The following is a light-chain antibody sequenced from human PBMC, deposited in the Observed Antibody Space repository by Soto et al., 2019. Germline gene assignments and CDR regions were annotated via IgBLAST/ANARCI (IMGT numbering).Light chain of an antibody. CDR3: QQYNNWPPL. CDR2: GAS. Sequence: EIVMTQSPATLSVSPGERATLSCRASQSVSSNLAWYQQKPGQAPRLLIYGASTRATGIPARFSGSGSGTEFTLTLSSLQSEGFAVYYCQQYNNWPPLFGQGTKLEIK. V-gene: IGKV3-15*01. J-gene: IGKJ2*01. CDR1: QSVSSN.